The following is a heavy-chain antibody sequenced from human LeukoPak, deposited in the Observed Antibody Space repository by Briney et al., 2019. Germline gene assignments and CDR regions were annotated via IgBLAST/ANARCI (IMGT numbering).Heavy chain of an antibody. CDR3: ARPGEMKWELYYFDY. CDR1: GGSFSGYY. D-gene: IGHD1-26*01. CDR2: INHSGST. Sequence: SETLSLTCAVYGGSFSGYYWSWIRQPPGKGLEWIGEINHSGSTNYNPSLKSRVTISVDTSKNQFSLKLSSVTAADTAVYYCARPGEMKWELYYFDYWGQGTLVTVSS. V-gene: IGHV4-34*01. J-gene: IGHJ4*02.